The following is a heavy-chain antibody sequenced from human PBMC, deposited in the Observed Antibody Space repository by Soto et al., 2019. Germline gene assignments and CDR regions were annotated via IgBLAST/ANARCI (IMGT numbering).Heavy chain of an antibody. J-gene: IGHJ6*02. CDR1: GYTFTNYG. D-gene: IGHD2-15*01. CDR3: TRGLAVCSSGSCQYGLDV. CDR2: ISAYNGNT. V-gene: IGHV1-18*04. Sequence: QVQLVQSGAEVKKPGASVTVSCKASGYTFTNYGITWVRQAPGQGLEWMGWISAYNGNTIYAQKVQGRVTMATDMSTSPADMELRSLRPDDTAVYYCTRGLAVCSSGSCQYGLDVWGQGPTVTVSS.